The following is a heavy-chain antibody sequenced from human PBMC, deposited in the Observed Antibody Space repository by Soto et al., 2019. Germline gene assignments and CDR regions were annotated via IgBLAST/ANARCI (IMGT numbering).Heavy chain of an antibody. D-gene: IGHD6-6*01. V-gene: IGHV1-69*01. Sequence: QVQLVQSGAEVKKPGSSVKVSCKASGGTFSSYAISWVRQAPGQGLEWMGGIIPIFGTANYAQKFQGRVTITADESTSTAYMELSSLRSEDTAVYYCASPSIAARPVSPYGMDVWGQGTTVTVSS. J-gene: IGHJ6*02. CDR3: ASPSIAARPVSPYGMDV. CDR2: IIPIFGTA. CDR1: GGTFSSYA.